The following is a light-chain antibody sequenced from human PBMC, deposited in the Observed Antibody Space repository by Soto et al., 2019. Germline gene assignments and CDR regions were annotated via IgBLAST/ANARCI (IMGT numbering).Light chain of an antibody. CDR2: EVT. CDR1: SRDVGGYNY. CDR3: SSYTSSSTLVV. J-gene: IGLJ2*01. V-gene: IGLV2-14*01. Sequence: QSALTQPASVSGSPGQSITMSCTGTSRDVGGYNYVSWYQQHPGKAPKLMIYEVTNRPSGVSNRFSGSKSGNTASLTISGLQAEGEADYYCSSYTSSSTLVVFGGGTQLTVL.